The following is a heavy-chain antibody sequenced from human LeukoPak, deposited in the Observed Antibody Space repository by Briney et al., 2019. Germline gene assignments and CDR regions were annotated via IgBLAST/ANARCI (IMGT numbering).Heavy chain of an antibody. Sequence: SETLSLTCAVYGGSFSGYYWSWIRQPPGKGLEWIGYIYYSGSTNYNPSLKSRVTISVDTSKNQFSLKLSSVTAADTAVYYCARADSSYYYMDVWGKGTTVTISS. CDR1: GGSFSGYY. J-gene: IGHJ6*03. CDR3: ARADSSYYYMDV. CDR2: IYYSGST. V-gene: IGHV4-59*01. D-gene: IGHD2-21*01.